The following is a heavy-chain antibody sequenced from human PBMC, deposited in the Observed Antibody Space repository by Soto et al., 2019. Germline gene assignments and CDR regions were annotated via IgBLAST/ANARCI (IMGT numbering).Heavy chain of an antibody. V-gene: IGHV3-53*02. Sequence: EVQLVETGGGLIQSGGSLRLSCAASGFTVSSKFMIWVRQAPGKGLEWVSVIYGGGDTNYADSVKARFTISRDNSKNTIYLQMNSLRAEDTAIYFCSGSITTPGGFDYWGRGTLVTVSS. CDR3: SGSITTPGGFDY. CDR2: IYGGGDT. D-gene: IGHD6-13*01. CDR1: GFTVSSKF. J-gene: IGHJ4*02.